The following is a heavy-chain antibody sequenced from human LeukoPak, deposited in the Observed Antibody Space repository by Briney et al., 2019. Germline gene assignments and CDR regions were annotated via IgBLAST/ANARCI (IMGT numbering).Heavy chain of an antibody. Sequence: GGSLRLSCAASGFTFSSYAMSWVGQAPGKGLEWVSAISGSGGSTYHADSVKGRFTISRDNSKNTLYLQMNSLRAEDTAVYYCATPDSNTAMDPFDYWGQGTLVTVSS. CDR2: ISGSGGST. CDR3: ATPDSNTAMDPFDY. CDR1: GFTFSSYA. D-gene: IGHD5-18*01. J-gene: IGHJ4*02. V-gene: IGHV3-23*01.